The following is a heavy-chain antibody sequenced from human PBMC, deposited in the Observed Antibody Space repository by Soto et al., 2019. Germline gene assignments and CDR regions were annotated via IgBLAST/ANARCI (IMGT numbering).Heavy chain of an antibody. D-gene: IGHD1-26*01. Sequence: EVQLLESGGGLVQPGGSLRLSCAASGFTFSSYAMRWVRQAPVKGLEWVSAISGSGDSTYYADSVKGRFTISRDNSKNTQYLQTNSLRAEDTAVYYCARRGSGSYYDYWGQGTLVTVSS. CDR1: GFTFSSYA. J-gene: IGHJ4*02. CDR2: ISGSGDST. V-gene: IGHV3-23*01. CDR3: ARRGSGSYYDY.